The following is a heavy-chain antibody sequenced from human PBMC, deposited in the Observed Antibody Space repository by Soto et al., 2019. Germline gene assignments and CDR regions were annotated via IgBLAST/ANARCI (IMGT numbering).Heavy chain of an antibody. Sequence: QVQLQESGPGLVKPSGTLSLTCAVSGGSISSSNWWSWVRQPPGKGLEWIGEIYHSGSTNYNPSLNTRVTISVDKSKNQFSLKLSSVTAAGTAVYYCARALNFGELHNWFDPWGQGTLVTVSS. D-gene: IGHD3-10*01. J-gene: IGHJ5*02. V-gene: IGHV4-4*02. CDR3: ARALNFGELHNWFDP. CDR1: GGSISSSNW. CDR2: IYHSGST.